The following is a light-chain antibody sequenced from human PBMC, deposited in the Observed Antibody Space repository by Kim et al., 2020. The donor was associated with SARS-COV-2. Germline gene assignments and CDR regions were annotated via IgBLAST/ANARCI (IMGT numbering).Light chain of an antibody. J-gene: IGKJ4*01. CDR3: QQYYSHPLT. CDR2: ATS. V-gene: IGKV1-NL1*01. CDR1: QGISNS. Sequence: DIQMTQSPSSLSASVGARLTLTCRASQGISNSLAWYQQKPGKAPKLLLSATSKLERGVPSRFSGSGSGTTYTLTISSLQPEDFGTYYCQQYYSHPLTFGGGTKVDIK.